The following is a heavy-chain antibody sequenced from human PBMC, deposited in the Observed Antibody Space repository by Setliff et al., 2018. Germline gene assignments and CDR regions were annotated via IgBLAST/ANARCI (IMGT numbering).Heavy chain of an antibody. V-gene: IGHV1-46*01. CDR2: INTGGGSA. Sequence: ASVKVSCKASGYTFTSYYMYWVRQAPGQGLEWMGTINTGGGSASIVDQFQGRVTMTRDTSTTTIYLEVNSLRADDTAIYYCAKGGNWDDQHYVYDIWGQGTMVTVSS. D-gene: IGHD1-20*01. J-gene: IGHJ3*02. CDR3: AKGGNWDDQHYVYDI. CDR1: GYTFTSYY.